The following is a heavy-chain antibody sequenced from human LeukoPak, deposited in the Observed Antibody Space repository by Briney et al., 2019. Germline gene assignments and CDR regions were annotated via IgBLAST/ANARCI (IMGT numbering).Heavy chain of an antibody. J-gene: IGHJ6*03. CDR3: VREAVGGTLADYHYYMDV. V-gene: IGHV3-21*01. D-gene: IGHD1-26*01. Sequence: GGSLRLSCAASGFTFSSYSMNWVRQAPGKGLEWVSSISSSSSYIYYADSVKGRFTISRDNAKNSLYLQVNSLRTEDTAVYYCVREAVGGTLADYHYYMDVWGKGSSVTVSS. CDR1: GFTFSSYS. CDR2: ISSSSSYI.